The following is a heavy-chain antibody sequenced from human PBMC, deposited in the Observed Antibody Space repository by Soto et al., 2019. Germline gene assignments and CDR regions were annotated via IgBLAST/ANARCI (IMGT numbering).Heavy chain of an antibody. V-gene: IGHV3-66*01. CDR1: GFTVSSNY. D-gene: IGHD4-17*01. J-gene: IGHJ6*03. CDR2: IYSGGST. CDR3: ARDSRLPDYCYYMDV. Sequence: PGGSLRLSCAASGFTVSSNYMSWVRQAPGKGLEWVSVIYSGGSTYYADSVKGRFTISRDNSKNTLYLQMNSLRAEDTAVYYCARDSRLPDYCYYMDVWGKGTAVTVSS.